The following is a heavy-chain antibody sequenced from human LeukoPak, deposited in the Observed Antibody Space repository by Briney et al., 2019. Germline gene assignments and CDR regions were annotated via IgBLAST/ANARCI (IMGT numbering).Heavy chain of an antibody. D-gene: IGHD3-16*02. Sequence: SETLSLTCDVYGGSFSGYYWSWIRQPPGKGLEWIGEIKHSGSTNYNPSLKSRVTISVDTSKNQFSLKLSSVTAADTAVYYCASAFSGSYRIDYWGQGTLVTVSS. CDR2: IKHSGST. V-gene: IGHV4-34*01. CDR3: ASAFSGSYRIDY. CDR1: GGSFSGYY. J-gene: IGHJ4*02.